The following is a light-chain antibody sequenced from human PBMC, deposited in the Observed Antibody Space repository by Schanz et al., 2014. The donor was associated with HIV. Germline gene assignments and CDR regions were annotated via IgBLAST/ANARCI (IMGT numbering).Light chain of an antibody. Sequence: EIVMTQSPATVSVSPRERATLSCRASQSVSSNLAWYQQKPGQAPRLLIFGASNRAAGIPDRFSGGESGTDFTLTISSLQSEDFAVYYCQQYNNWPYTFGQGTKLEIK. V-gene: IGKV3D-15*01. CDR3: QQYNNWPYT. CDR2: GAS. CDR1: QSVSSN. J-gene: IGKJ2*01.